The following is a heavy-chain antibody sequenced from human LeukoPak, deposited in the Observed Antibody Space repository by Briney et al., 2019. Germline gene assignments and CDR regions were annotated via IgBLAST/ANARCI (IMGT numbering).Heavy chain of an antibody. CDR1: GYTFTRYD. J-gene: IGHJ5*02. CDR2: MNAGKGKR. V-gene: IGHV1-3*01. CDR3: ARSFDP. Sequence: GSVTVSCKASGYTFTRYDSNGVRQAAGQGVEGMGWMNAGKGKRKYSQKFQGRVTITRDTSASTAYMELSSLRSEDTAVYYCARSFDPWGQGTLVTVSS.